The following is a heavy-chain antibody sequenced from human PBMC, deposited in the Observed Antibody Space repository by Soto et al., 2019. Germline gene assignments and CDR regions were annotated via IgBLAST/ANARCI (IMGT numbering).Heavy chain of an antibody. D-gene: IGHD3-22*01. CDR2: ISYSGST. J-gene: IGHJ4*02. CDR3: ARDRAHFYESSGRLDL. CDR1: GDSMNNGDYF. Sequence: SETLSLTCSVSGDSMNNGDYFWTWVRQTPGKGLQWIGYISYSGSTFYNPSLKTRLAMSVDTSKNQFSVRLRSVTAADTAVYYCARDRAHFYESSGRLDLWGQGMLVTVSS. V-gene: IGHV4-30-4*01.